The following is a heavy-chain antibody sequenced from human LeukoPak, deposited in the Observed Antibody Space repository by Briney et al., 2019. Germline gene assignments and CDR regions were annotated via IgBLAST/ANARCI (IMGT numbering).Heavy chain of an antibody. CDR3: ARDLWPFTAFDY. CDR1: GGSISSYY. V-gene: IGHV4-4*07. Sequence: SETLSLTCTVSGGSISSYYWSWIRQPAGKGVEWIGRIYTSGSTNYNPSLKSRVTMSVDTSKNQFSLKLSSVTAADTAVYYCARDLWPFTAFDYWGQGTLVTVSS. D-gene: IGHD2-21*01. CDR2: IYTSGST. J-gene: IGHJ4*02.